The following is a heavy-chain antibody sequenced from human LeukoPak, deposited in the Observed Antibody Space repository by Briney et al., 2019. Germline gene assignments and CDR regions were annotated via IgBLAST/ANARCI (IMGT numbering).Heavy chain of an antibody. CDR3: ARVDGSGCYRAFDI. CDR2: ISSSSSTI. D-gene: IGHD3-10*01. J-gene: IGHJ3*02. V-gene: IGHV3-48*01. Sequence: GGSLRLSCAASGFTFSSFSMNWVRQAPGKGLERVSYISSSSSTIYYADSVKGRFTISRDNAKNSLYLQMNSLRVEDTSVYYCARVDGSGCYRAFDIWSQGTMVTVSS. CDR1: GFTFSSFS.